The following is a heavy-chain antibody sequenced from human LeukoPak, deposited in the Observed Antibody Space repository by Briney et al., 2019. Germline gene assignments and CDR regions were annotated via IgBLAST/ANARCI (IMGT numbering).Heavy chain of an antibody. V-gene: IGHV4-39*01. Sequence: SETLSLTCTVSGDSISSSSYYWAWIRQPPGKGLEWIGSIYFSGSTYYNPSLKSRVTISVDTSKNQLALKLSSVTAADTAVYYCAKYGSGSYYWFDPWGQGILVTVPS. CDR1: GDSISSSSYY. D-gene: IGHD3-10*01. CDR2: IYFSGST. J-gene: IGHJ5*02. CDR3: AKYGSGSYYWFDP.